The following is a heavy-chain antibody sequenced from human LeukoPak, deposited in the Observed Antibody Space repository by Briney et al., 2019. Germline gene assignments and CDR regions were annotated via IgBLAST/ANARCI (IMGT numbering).Heavy chain of an antibody. CDR1: GGSISSSSYY. V-gene: IGHV4-39*01. Sequence: SETLSLTCTVSGGSISSSSYYWGWIRQPPGKGLEWIGSIYYSGSTYYNPSLNSRVTISVDTSKNQFSLKLSSMTAADTAVYYCASLFRDFWSGYVGNIDYWGQGTLVTVSS. CDR3: ASLFRDFWSGYVGNIDY. CDR2: IYYSGST. D-gene: IGHD3-3*01. J-gene: IGHJ4*02.